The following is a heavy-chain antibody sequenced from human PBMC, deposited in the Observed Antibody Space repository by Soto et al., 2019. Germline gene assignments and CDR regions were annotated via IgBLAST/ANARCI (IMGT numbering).Heavy chain of an antibody. V-gene: IGHV3-23*01. CDR2: IGGSGTTT. CDR3: AKTAEAVAGTVFGY. CDR1: GFTFSTYA. D-gene: IGHD6-19*01. Sequence: GGSLRLSCAASGFTFSTYAMSWVRQATGKGLEWVSAIGGSGTTTYYADSAKGRFTISRDNSKNTLYLQMNSLRADDTAVYYCAKTAEAVAGTVFGYWGRGTLVTVSS. J-gene: IGHJ4*02.